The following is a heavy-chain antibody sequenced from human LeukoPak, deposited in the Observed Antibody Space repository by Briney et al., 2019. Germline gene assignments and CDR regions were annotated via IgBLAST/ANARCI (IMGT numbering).Heavy chain of an antibody. CDR3: ARGSKIRGSSGYFPYYFDY. CDR2: MNPNSGNT. CDR1: GYTFTSYD. V-gene: IGHV1-8*01. J-gene: IGHJ4*02. D-gene: IGHD3-22*01. Sequence: ASVKVSCKASGYTFTSYDINWVRQATGQGLEWMGWMNPNSGNTGYAQKFQGRVTMTRNTSISTAYMELSSLRSEDTAVYYCARGSKIRGSSGYFPYYFDYWGQGTLVTVSS.